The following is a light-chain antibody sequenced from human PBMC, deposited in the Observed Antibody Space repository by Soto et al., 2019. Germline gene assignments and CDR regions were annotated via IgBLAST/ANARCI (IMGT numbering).Light chain of an antibody. V-gene: IGLV2-14*01. CDR2: DVN. CDR1: SSDVGGYNY. Sequence: QSVLTQPASVSGSPGQSITISCTGTSSDVGGYNYVSWYQQHPGKAPKLMIYDVNNRPSGLSNRFSGSKSGNTASLTISGLQAEDEADYYCCSYTGSSTYVVFGGGTKVTVL. J-gene: IGLJ2*01. CDR3: CSYTGSSTYVV.